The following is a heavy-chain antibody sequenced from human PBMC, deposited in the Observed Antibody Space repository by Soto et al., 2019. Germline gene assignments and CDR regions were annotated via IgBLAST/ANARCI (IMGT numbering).Heavy chain of an antibody. Sequence: AAVKVSCKASGCTFSSYAISWVRQAPGQGLEWMGGIIPIFGTANYAQKFQGRVTITADESTSTAYMELSSLRSEDTAVYYCARLPKPYYYDSSGLYPLWGQGTMVTVSS. D-gene: IGHD3-22*01. CDR2: IIPIFGTA. V-gene: IGHV1-69*13. J-gene: IGHJ3*01. CDR1: GCTFSSYA. CDR3: ARLPKPYYYDSSGLYPL.